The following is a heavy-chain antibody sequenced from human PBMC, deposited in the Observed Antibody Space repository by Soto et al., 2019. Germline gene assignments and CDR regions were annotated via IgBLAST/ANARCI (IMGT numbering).Heavy chain of an antibody. V-gene: IGHV1-69*13. J-gene: IGHJ5*02. CDR2: IIPIFGTA. CDR1: GGTFSSYA. D-gene: IGHD2-2*01. CDR3: ARDRAAPTPYCISTSCYYNWFDP. Sequence: ASVKVSCKASGGTFSSYAISWVRQAPGQGLEWMGGIIPIFGTANYAQKFQGRVTITADESTSTAYMELSSLRSEDTAVYYCARDRAAPTPYCISTSCYYNWFDPWGQGTLVTVSS.